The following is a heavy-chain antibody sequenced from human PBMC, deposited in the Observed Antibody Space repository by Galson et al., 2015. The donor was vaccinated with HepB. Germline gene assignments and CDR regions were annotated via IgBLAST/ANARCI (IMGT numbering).Heavy chain of an antibody. J-gene: IGHJ4*02. CDR1: GFTFCAYE. D-gene: IGHD3-10*01. CDR3: VRDDALWSWYFDS. V-gene: IGHV3-48*03. CDR2: ISSNGYMI. Sequence: SLRLSCAASGFTFCAYEMNWVRQAPGKGLEWISYISSNGYMIYYAESVKGRFTVSRDNARDSLYLQMNSLRVEDTAVYYCVRDDALWSWYFDSWGQGILVTVSS.